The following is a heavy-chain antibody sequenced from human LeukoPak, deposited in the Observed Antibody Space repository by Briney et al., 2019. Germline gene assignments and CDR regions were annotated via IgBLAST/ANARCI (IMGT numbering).Heavy chain of an antibody. D-gene: IGHD5/OR15-5a*01. J-gene: IGHJ6*02. CDR3: ARDVSYHGMDV. Sequence: GGSLRLPCVASGFTFSRSVMNWVRQAPGKGLEWVSYISSSGSIIYYADSVKGRFIISRDNAKNSLYLHMNSLRAEDTAVYYCARDVSYHGMDVRGQGTTVTVSS. CDR1: GFTFSRSV. CDR2: ISSSGSII. V-gene: IGHV3-48*03.